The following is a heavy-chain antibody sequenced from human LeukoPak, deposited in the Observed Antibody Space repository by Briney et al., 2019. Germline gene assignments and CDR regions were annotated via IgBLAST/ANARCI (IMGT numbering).Heavy chain of an antibody. D-gene: IGHD6-19*01. Sequence: PGGSLRLSCAASGFTFNSYAMSWVRQAPGKRLEWVSAISSSGDSAYYADPVKGRFTISRDNSKKTLYLQMNSLRVEDTAVYHCFKAPESSGWYGGNAFDLWGQGTMVTVSS. J-gene: IGHJ4*03. V-gene: IGHV3-23*01. CDR1: GFTFNSYA. CDR2: ISSSGDSA. CDR3: FKAPESSGWYGGNAFDL.